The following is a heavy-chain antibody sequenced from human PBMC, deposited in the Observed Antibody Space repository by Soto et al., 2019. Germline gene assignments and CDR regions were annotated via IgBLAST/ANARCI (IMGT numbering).Heavy chain of an antibody. V-gene: IGHV2-70*12. D-gene: IGHD6-19*01. J-gene: IGHJ4*02. CDR3: AHRRNGYNSGWYSFDY. CDR1: GFSLNTSGMS. CDR2: IDWDDDK. Sequence: GSGPTLVNPTQTLTLTCTFSGFSLNTSGMSVSWIRQPPGKALEWLARIDWDDDKYYNTSLKTRLTISKDTSKNQVVLTMTNMDPLDTATYYCAHRRNGYNSGWYSFDYWGQGTLVTVSS.